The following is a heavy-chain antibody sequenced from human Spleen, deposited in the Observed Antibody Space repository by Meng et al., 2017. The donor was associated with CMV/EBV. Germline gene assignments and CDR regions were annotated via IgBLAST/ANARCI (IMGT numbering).Heavy chain of an antibody. CDR1: GFTFSSYS. CDR3: ARGDSNYQVMDV. J-gene: IGHJ6*02. D-gene: IGHD4-11*01. Sequence: GESLKISCAASGFTFSSYSMNWVRQAPGKGLEWVSSISSSSSYIYYADSVKGRFTISRDNAKNSLYLQMNSLRAEDTAVYYCARGDSNYQVMDVWGQGTTVTVSS. CDR2: ISSSSSYI. V-gene: IGHV3-21*01.